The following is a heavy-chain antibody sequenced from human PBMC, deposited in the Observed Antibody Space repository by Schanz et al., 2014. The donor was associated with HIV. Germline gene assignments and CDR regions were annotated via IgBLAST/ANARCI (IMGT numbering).Heavy chain of an antibody. D-gene: IGHD3-22*01. V-gene: IGHV1-69*06. Sequence: QVQLVQSGAEVKKPGASVRVSCKASGYTFTTYYIHWVRQAPGQGLEWMGGITPIVDTANYAQKFKCRATIAEDKSTNTAYMEMSCLRSEDKAVYSCARDRSAQTNDRSGYNPNGFDRWGQGTLVTVSS. CDR3: ARDRSAQTNDRSGYNPNGFDR. CDR2: ITPIVDTA. CDR1: GYTFTTYY. J-gene: IGHJ5*02.